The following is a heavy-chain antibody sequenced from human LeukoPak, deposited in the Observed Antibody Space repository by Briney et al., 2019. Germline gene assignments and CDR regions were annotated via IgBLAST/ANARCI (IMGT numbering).Heavy chain of an antibody. CDR1: GFTFSSYA. V-gene: IGHV3-23*01. Sequence: PGGSLRLSCAASGFTFSSYAMSWVRQAPGKGLEWVSAISGSGGSTYYADSVKGRFTISRDNSKNTLYLQMNSLRAEDTAVYYCAKLSTIVVVTNWYFDLWGRGTLVTVSS. D-gene: IGHD3-22*01. CDR3: AKLSTIVVVTNWYFDL. CDR2: ISGSGGST. J-gene: IGHJ2*01.